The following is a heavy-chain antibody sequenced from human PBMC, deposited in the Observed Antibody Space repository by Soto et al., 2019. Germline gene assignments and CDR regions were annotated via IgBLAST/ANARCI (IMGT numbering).Heavy chain of an antibody. CDR3: ARRVTPYDSNDYRDAFDI. CDR2: IYPGDSET. Sequence: ESLRISSEGSGYSFTSYWFVLVRQLPGKGLEWMGIIYPGDSETRYSPSFQGQVTISADKSISTAYLQWSSLKASDTAMYYCARRVTPYDSNDYRDAFDIWGQGTMVTVSS. D-gene: IGHD3-22*01. V-gene: IGHV5-51*01. J-gene: IGHJ3*02. CDR1: GYSFTSYW.